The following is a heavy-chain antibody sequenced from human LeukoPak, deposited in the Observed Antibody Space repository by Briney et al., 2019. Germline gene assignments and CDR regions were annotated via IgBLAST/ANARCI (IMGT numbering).Heavy chain of an antibody. J-gene: IGHJ4*02. D-gene: IGHD3-22*01. CDR1: GYSISSGYY. CDR3: ATYDNTGYYFAY. CDR2: IYHTGST. Sequence: SETLSLTCTVSGYSISSGYYWGWIRQPPGKGLEWIGSIYHTGSTYRNASLESRVSISVDTSKNQFSLKLSSMTAADTALYYCATYDNTGYYFAYWGQGSLATVSS. V-gene: IGHV4-38-2*02.